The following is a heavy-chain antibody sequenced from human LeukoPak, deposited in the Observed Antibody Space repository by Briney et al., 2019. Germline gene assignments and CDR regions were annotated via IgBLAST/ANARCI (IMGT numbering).Heavy chain of an antibody. CDR3: AKDGGGYYTWAFDY. CDR2: IYSGGNT. Sequence: PGGSLRLSCTVSGFTVSSNSMSWVRQAPGKGLEWVSFIYSGGNTHYSDSVKGRFTISRDNSKNTLYLQMNSLRAEDTAVYYCAKDGGGYYTWAFDYWGQGTLVTVSS. J-gene: IGHJ4*02. CDR1: GFTVSSNS. V-gene: IGHV3-53*01. D-gene: IGHD3-22*01.